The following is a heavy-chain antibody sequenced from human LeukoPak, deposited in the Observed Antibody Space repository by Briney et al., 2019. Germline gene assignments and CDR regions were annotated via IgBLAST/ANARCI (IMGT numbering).Heavy chain of an antibody. CDR3: ASKNAKWDKDGYITFDY. CDR1: GFSFSSYS. Sequence: AESLSLSCAVSGFSFSSYSMNWVRQPPGKGLEWVGSISCSSSYIYYADSVKGRFTIPRDNAKNSLYLQKNSLRAEDTAVYYCASKNAKWDKDGYITFDYWGQGTMVTVSS. V-gene: IGHV3-21*01. D-gene: IGHD5-24*01. CDR2: ISCSSSYI. J-gene: IGHJ4*02.